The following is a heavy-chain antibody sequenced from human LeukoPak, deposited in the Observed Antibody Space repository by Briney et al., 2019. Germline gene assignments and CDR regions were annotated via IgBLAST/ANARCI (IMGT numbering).Heavy chain of an antibody. CDR2: MNPNSGNT. V-gene: IGHV1-8*01. CDR1: GYTFTNYD. J-gene: IGHJ4*02. CDR3: ARGRGYGSGSYIPSA. D-gene: IGHD3-10*01. Sequence: ASVKVSCKASGYTFTNYDINWVRQATGQGLERMGWMNPNSGNTGYAQKFQGRVTMTRNTSISTAYMELSSLRSEDTAVYYCARGRGYGSGSYIPSAWGQGTLVTVSS.